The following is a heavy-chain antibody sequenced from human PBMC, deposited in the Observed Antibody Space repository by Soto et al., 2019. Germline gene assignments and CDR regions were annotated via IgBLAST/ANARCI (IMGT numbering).Heavy chain of an antibody. CDR3: AREPTKAYDSSGYLPIPFDS. CDR1: GGTFSSYA. V-gene: IGHV1-69*13. J-gene: IGHJ4*02. D-gene: IGHD3-22*01. CDR2: IIPIFGTA. Sequence: GASVKVSCKASGGTFSSYAISWVQQAPGQGLEWMGGIIPIFGTANYAQKFQGRVTITADESTSTAYMELSSLRSEDTAVYYCAREPTKAYDSSGYLPIPFDSWGQGTPVTVSS.